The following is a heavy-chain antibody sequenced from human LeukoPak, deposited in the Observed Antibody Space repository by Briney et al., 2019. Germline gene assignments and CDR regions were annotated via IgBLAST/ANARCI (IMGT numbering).Heavy chain of an antibody. CDR1: GFTVSNNY. CDR3: ASLRPSSSWSFDF. CDR2: IYSAGTT. J-gene: IGHJ4*02. D-gene: IGHD6-13*01. V-gene: IGHV3-66*01. Sequence: SGGSLRLSCAASGFTVSNNYMSWVRQAPGKGLEWVAVIYSAGTTYYAESVKARFTISRDSSKNALYLQMNSLGADDTAVYYCASLRPSSSWSFDFWGQGTLVTVSS.